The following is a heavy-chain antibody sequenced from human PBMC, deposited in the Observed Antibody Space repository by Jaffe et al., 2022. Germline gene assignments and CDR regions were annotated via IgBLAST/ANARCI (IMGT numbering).Heavy chain of an antibody. CDR3: ARISRRYCSGDRCPFGGPTAGVGYCDY. V-gene: IGHV4-38-2*01. J-gene: IGHJ4*02. Sequence: QVQLQESGSGLVKPSETLSLNCAVSGYSISSGYYWGWIRQAPGRGLQWLGSIHESGTTYYNASLTGRLSLSVDRSKNQYSLKLTSVTAADTAVYYCARISRRYCSGDRCPFGGPTAGVGYCDYWGQGILVTVSS. CDR1: GYSISSGYY. CDR2: IHESGTT. D-gene: IGHD2-15*01.